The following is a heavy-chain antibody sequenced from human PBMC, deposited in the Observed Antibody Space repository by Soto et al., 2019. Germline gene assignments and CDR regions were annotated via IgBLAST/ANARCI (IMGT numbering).Heavy chain of an antibody. CDR1: GGSISSGGYY. CDR2: TYYSGST. CDR3: ARDQPYSSSPKFDP. J-gene: IGHJ5*02. V-gene: IGHV4-31*03. Sequence: QVQLQESGPGLVKPSQTLSLTCTVSGGSISSGGYYWSWIRQHPGKGLEWIGYTYYSGSTYYNPSLYSRFTISVDTSKNQVSLKLSSVTAADTAVYYCARDQPYSSSPKFDPWGQGTLVTVSS. D-gene: IGHD6-6*01.